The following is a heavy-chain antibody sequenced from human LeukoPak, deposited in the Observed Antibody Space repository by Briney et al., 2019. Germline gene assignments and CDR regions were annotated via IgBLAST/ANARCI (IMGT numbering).Heavy chain of an antibody. CDR2: ISGSGGST. CDR3: AKDQIGPQTRAALDI. V-gene: IGHV3-23*01. D-gene: IGHD4-23*01. CDR1: GFTFSSYA. Sequence: AGSLRLSCAASGFTFSSYAMSWVRQAPGKGLEWVSAISGSGGSTYYADSVKGRFTISRDNSKNTLYLQMNSLRAEDTAVYYCAKDQIGPQTRAALDIWGQGTMVTVSS. J-gene: IGHJ3*02.